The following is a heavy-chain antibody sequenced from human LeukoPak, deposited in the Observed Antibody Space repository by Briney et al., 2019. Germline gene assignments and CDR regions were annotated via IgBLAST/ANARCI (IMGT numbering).Heavy chain of an antibody. J-gene: IGHJ4*02. D-gene: IGHD1-20*01. CDR3: AKDRGLNWNSRYYFDY. CDR2: IRYDGSNK. V-gene: IGHV3-30*02. CDR1: GFTFSSYG. Sequence: GGPLRLSCAASGFTFSSYGMHWVRQAPGKGLEWVAFIRYDGSNKYYADSVKGRFTISRDNSKNTLYLQMNSLRAEDTAVYYCAKDRGLNWNSRYYFDYWGQGTLVTVSS.